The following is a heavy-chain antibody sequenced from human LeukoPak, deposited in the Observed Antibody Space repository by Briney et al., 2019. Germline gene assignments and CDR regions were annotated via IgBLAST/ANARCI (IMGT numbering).Heavy chain of an antibody. J-gene: IGHJ4*02. Sequence: GGSLRLSCAASGFSFSSYSMNWVRQAPGKGLEWVSSISSSGRFMYHADSVKGRFTISRDNAKKSLYLQMNSLRAEDTAVYYCAKRSGDSYYLDSWGQGTLVTVSS. CDR3: AKRSGDSYYLDS. V-gene: IGHV3-21*04. CDR1: GFSFSSYS. D-gene: IGHD2-15*01. CDR2: ISSSGRFM.